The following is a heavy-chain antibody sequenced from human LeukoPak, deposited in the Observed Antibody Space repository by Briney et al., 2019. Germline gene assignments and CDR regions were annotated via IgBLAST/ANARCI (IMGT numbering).Heavy chain of an antibody. D-gene: IGHD3-10*01. Sequence: GGSLRLSCAASGFTFSGSAMHWVSQASGKGLEWVGRIRSKANSYATAYAASVKGRFTISRDDSKNTAYLQMNSLKTEDTAVYYCTRQPEYYYGSGSYSLVDWGQGTLVTVSS. CDR3: TRQPEYYYGSGSYSLVD. CDR1: GFTFSGSA. J-gene: IGHJ4*02. V-gene: IGHV3-73*01. CDR2: IRSKANSYAT.